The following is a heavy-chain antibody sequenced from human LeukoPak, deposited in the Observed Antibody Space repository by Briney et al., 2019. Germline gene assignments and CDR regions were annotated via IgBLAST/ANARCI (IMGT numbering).Heavy chain of an antibody. CDR3: ARDGSNWSNDYYHGVDV. Sequence: KPSETLSLTCTVSGDSVTTYYWSWIRQPPGKGLEWLGYVYYSGSATYNPSLKSRVTISVDTSKNQFSLRLSSVTAADPAVYYCARDGSNWSNDYYHGVDVWGQGTTVTASS. D-gene: IGHD4-11*01. V-gene: IGHV4-59*02. CDR2: VYYSGSA. J-gene: IGHJ6*02. CDR1: GDSVTTYY.